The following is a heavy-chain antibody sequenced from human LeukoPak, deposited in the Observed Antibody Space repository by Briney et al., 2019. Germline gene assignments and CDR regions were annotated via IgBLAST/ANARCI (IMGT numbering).Heavy chain of an antibody. CDR3: ARAQADGPDVLRFLEWLTHYFDY. J-gene: IGHJ4*02. CDR1: GYTFTSYG. Sequence: ASVKVSCKASGYTFTSYGISWVRQAPGQGLEWMGWISAYNGNTNYAQKLQGRVTMTTDTSTSAAYMELRSLRSDDTAVYYCARAQADGPDVLRFLEWLTHYFDYWGQGTLVTVSS. D-gene: IGHD3-3*01. CDR2: ISAYNGNT. V-gene: IGHV1-18*01.